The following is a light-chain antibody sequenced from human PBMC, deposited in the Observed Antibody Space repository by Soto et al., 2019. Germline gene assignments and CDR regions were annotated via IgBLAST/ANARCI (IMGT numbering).Light chain of an antibody. CDR2: EVS. CDR3: NSYAGSNNSLL. J-gene: IGLJ1*01. CDR1: SSDVGGYNY. V-gene: IGLV2-8*01. Sequence: QSALTQPPSASGSPGQSVTISCTGTSSDVGGYNYVSWYQQHPGKAPKLMIYEVSKRPSGVPDRFSGSKSGNTASLTVSGLQAEDEADYYCNSYAGSNNSLLFGTGTKVTVL.